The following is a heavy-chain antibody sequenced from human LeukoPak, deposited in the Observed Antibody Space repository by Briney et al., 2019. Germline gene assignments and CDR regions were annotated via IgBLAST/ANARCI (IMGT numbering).Heavy chain of an antibody. Sequence: PGGSLRLSCAASGFTFSSYGMHWVRQAPGKGLEWVAVISYDGSNKYYADSVKGRFTISRDNSKNTLYLQMNSLRSEDTAVYYCARDSSNTVTIGSYYYMDVWGKGTTVTISS. CDR3: ARDSSNTVTIGSYYYMDV. CDR1: GFTFSSYG. J-gene: IGHJ6*03. V-gene: IGHV3-30*03. CDR2: ISYDGSNK. D-gene: IGHD4-17*01.